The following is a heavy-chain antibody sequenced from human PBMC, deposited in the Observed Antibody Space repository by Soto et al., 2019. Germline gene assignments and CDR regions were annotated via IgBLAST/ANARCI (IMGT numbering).Heavy chain of an antibody. V-gene: IGHV1-18*01. CDR2: ISAYNGNT. Sequence: QVQLVQSGAEVKKPGASVKVSCKASGYTFTSYGISWVRQAPGRGLEWMGWISAYNGNTNYAQKLQGRVTMTTDTATSTAYVELRSLRSDDTAVYYCARQADYDILTGYYNPRFDYWGQGTLVTVSS. CDR3: ARQADYDILTGYYNPRFDY. J-gene: IGHJ4*02. D-gene: IGHD3-9*01. CDR1: GYTFTSYG.